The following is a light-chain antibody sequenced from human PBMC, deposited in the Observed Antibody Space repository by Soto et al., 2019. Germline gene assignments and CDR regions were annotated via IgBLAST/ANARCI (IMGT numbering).Light chain of an antibody. CDR2: GAS. Sequence: EIVLTQSPGTLSLSPGERATLSCWASQSVSSSSLAWYQQKPGQAPRLLIYGASSRATGIPDRFRGSGSGTDFTLTINRLEPEDFAVYYCQQYGSSPLTFGQGTKVEIK. V-gene: IGKV3-20*01. CDR1: QSVSSSS. J-gene: IGKJ1*01. CDR3: QQYGSSPLT.